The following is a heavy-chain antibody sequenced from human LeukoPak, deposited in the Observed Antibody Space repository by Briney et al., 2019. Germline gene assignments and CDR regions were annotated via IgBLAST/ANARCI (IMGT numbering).Heavy chain of an antibody. D-gene: IGHD1-26*01. CDR3: AEQWVDC. CDR1: GFTFSNYA. J-gene: IGHJ4*02. V-gene: IGHV3-23*01. Sequence: GGSLRLSCAASGFTFSNYAMNWVRQAPGKGLEWVSSISESGDTTHYADSVKGRFTISRGNAQNTLYLQMNTLRAEDTALYHCAEQWVDCWGQGTLVTVSS. CDR2: ISESGDTT.